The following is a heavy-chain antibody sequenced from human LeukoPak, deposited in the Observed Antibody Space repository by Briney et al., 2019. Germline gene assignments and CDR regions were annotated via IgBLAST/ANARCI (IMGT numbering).Heavy chain of an antibody. CDR3: ARDIWVPYPHPITAAGTGADY. J-gene: IGHJ4*02. Sequence: GGSLRLSCAASGFTFSSYSMNWVRQAPGKGLEWVSSISSSSSYIYYADSVKGRFTISRDNAKISLYLQMNSLRAEDTAVYYCARDIWVPYPHPITAAGTGADYWGQGTLVTVSS. D-gene: IGHD6-13*01. CDR1: GFTFSSYS. V-gene: IGHV3-21*01. CDR2: ISSSSSYI.